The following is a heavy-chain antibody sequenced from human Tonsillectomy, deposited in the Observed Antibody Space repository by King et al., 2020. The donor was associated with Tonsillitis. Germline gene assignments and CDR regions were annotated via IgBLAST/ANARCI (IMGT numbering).Heavy chain of an antibody. CDR1: GFTFSSYG. D-gene: IGHD3-10*01. J-gene: IGHJ3*02. CDR3: ARETYYYGSGSTRNAFDI. V-gene: IGHV3-33*08. CDR2: IWYDGSNK. Sequence: HVQLVQSGGGVVQPGRSLRLSCAASGFTFSSYGMHWVLQAPGKGLEWVAVIWYDGSNKYYADSVKGRFTISRDNSKNTLYLQMNSLRAEDTAVYYLARETYYYGSGSTRNAFDIWGQGTMVNGSS.